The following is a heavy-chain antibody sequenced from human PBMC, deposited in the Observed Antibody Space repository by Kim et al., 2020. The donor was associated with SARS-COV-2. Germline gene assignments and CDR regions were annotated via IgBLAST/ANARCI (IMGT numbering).Heavy chain of an antibody. CDR3: ARRGHGSGWGYLDS. V-gene: IGHV4-59*08. D-gene: IGHD6-19*01. J-gene: IGHJ4*02. Sequence: YNSSLESRLTMSLDTSKNQLSLKLTSVTASDTAVYYCARRGHGSGWGYLDSWGQGTLVTVSS.